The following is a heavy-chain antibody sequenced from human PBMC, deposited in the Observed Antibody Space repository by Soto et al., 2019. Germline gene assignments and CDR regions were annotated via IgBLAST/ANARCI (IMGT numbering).Heavy chain of an antibody. J-gene: IGHJ6*02. CDR3: ARRPQRFGGMDV. Sequence: AESLKISCKGSGYIFPNYWIACVHQMPGKVLEWMGIIYPGDSKTRYSPSLQGQVTISVDMSISTAYLQWRSLRASDTATYYCARRPQRFGGMDVWGQGTTVTVSS. V-gene: IGHV5-51*07. CDR1: GYIFPNYW. D-gene: IGHD3-16*01. CDR2: IYPGDSKT.